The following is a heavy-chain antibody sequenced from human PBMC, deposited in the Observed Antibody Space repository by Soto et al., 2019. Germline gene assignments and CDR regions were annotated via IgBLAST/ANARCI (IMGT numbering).Heavy chain of an antibody. Sequence: KSGPTLVNPTETLTLTCTFSGFSLSTSGVSVGWIRQPPGKALEWLALIYRDDDKYYRPSLKSRLTITKGTSKNQVVLTMTNMDPVDTATYYCAHRQTAAAAFDSWGQGTLVTAPQ. CDR2: IYRDDDK. D-gene: IGHD6-13*01. J-gene: IGHJ4*02. V-gene: IGHV2-5*02. CDR1: GFSLSTSGVS. CDR3: AHRQTAAAAFDS.